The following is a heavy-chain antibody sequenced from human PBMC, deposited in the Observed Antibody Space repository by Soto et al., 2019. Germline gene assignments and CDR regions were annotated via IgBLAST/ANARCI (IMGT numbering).Heavy chain of an antibody. Sequence: PTVSRTCVISGDSVSSKREAGNWIRQSPSRGLEWLRRTAYRSKWYSDYAVSVTSRITLNPDTSKNQFSLQLISVPPEDTAVYYCASATEAAAGFFFDYWGQGALVTVSS. D-gene: IGHD6-13*01. J-gene: IGHJ4*02. CDR2: TAYRSKWYS. V-gene: IGHV6-1*01. CDR3: ASATEAAAGFFFDY. CDR1: GDSVSSKREA.